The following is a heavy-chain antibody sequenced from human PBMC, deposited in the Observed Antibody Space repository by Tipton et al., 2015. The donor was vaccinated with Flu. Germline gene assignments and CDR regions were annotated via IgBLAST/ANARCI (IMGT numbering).Heavy chain of an antibody. CDR2: INPSTGSI. J-gene: IGHJ1*01. CDR1: GYTFTSYY. CDR3: ARDFHTTGWYYFQY. D-gene: IGHD6-19*01. V-gene: IGHV1-46*01. Sequence: QLVQSGAEVKKPGASVKVSCKASGYTFTSYYMHWVRQAPGQGLEWMGIINPSTGSISYAEKFQGRVSMTRDTSTSTLYMELSSLRSEDTAMYYCARDFHTTGWYYFQYWGQGTLVTVSS.